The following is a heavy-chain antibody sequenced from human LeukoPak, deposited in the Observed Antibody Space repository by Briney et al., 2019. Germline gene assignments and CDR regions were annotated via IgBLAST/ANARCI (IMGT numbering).Heavy chain of an antibody. CDR1: GFTFSSYW. D-gene: IGHD3-10*01. CDR2: IKQDGSEK. CDR3: ARDFYISTDSGFDY. J-gene: IGHJ4*02. Sequence: GGSLRLSCAASGFTFSSYWMSWVRQAPGKGLEWVANIKQDGSEKYYVDSVKGRFTISRDNAKNSLYLQMNSLRDEDTAVYYCARDFYISTDSGFDYWGQGTLVTVSS. V-gene: IGHV3-7*01.